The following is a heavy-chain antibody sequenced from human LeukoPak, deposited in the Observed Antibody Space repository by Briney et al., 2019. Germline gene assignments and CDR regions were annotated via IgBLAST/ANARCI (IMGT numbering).Heavy chain of an antibody. J-gene: IGHJ4*02. D-gene: IGHD3-10*01. CDR2: INRDGSST. CDR1: GFTFSSNW. V-gene: IGHV3-74*01. CDR3: ARDLWGVGDC. Sequence: PGGSLRLSCAASGFTFSSNWMHWVRQAPGKGLVWVSRINRDGSSTIYADSVKGRLTISRDNAKNTLYLQMNSLTAEDTAVYYCARDLWGVGDCWGQGTLVTVSS.